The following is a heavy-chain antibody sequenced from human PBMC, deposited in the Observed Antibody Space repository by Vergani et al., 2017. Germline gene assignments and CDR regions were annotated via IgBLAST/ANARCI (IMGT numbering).Heavy chain of an antibody. Sequence: QVQLVQSGAEVKKPGASVKVSCKASGYTFTGYYMHWVRQAPGQGLEWMGRINPNSGGTNYAQKFQGRVTMTRDTSISTAYMELSRLRSDDTAVDYCARVLTRYCSSTSCPWVDYWGQGTLVTVSS. CDR1: GYTFTGYY. D-gene: IGHD2-2*01. CDR2: INPNSGGT. CDR3: ARVLTRYCSSTSCPWVDY. V-gene: IGHV1-2*06. J-gene: IGHJ4*02.